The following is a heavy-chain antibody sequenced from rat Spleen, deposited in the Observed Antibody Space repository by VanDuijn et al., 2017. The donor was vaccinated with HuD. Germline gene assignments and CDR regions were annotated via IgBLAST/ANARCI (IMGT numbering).Heavy chain of an antibody. CDR3: TTATEGPYVLDA. J-gene: IGHJ4*01. D-gene: IGHD1-11*01. CDR1: GFTFSSFW. Sequence: VQLVESGGGLVQPGRSLKLSCVASGFTFSSFWMYWIRQAPGKGLEWIGTIWSGGSIDYNSVLKSRLSISRDTSKNQVFLKMNSLQTDDTGSYYCTTATEGPYVLDAWGQGASVTVSS. CDR2: IWSGGSI. V-gene: IGHV2-4*01.